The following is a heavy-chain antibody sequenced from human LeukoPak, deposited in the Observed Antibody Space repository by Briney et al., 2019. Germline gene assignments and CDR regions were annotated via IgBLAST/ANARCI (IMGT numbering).Heavy chain of an antibody. CDR1: GYTFTGYY. D-gene: IGHD3-3*01. J-gene: IGHJ4*02. V-gene: IGHV1-2*02. Sequence: ASVKVSCKASGYTFTGYYMHWVRQAPGQGLKWMGWINPNSGGTNYAQKFQGRVTMTRDTSTSTAYMELSRLRSDDTAVYYCARRDYPITIFGVGKNRPFDYWGQGTLVTVSS. CDR2: INPNSGGT. CDR3: ARRDYPITIFGVGKNRPFDY.